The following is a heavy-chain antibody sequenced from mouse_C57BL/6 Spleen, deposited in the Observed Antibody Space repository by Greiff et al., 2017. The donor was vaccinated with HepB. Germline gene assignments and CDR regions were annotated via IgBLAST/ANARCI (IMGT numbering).Heavy chain of an antibody. CDR2: IDPSDSYT. D-gene: IGHD1-1*01. V-gene: IGHV1-59*01. J-gene: IGHJ4*01. CDR1: GYTFTSYW. Sequence: VQLQQPGAELVRPGTSVKLSCKASGYTFTSYWMHWVKQRPGQGLEWIGVIDPSDSYTNYNQKFKGKATLTVDTSSSTAYMQLSSLTSEDSAVYYCARSVGSSYNYAMDYWGQGTSVTVSS. CDR3: ARSVGSSYNYAMDY.